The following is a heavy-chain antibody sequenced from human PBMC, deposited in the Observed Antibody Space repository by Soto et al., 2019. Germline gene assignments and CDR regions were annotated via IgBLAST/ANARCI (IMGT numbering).Heavy chain of an antibody. D-gene: IGHD2-2*01. CDR2: ISGSGGST. V-gene: IGHV3-23*01. Sequence: GGSLRLSCAASGFTFSSYAMNWVRQAPGKGLEWVSTISGSGGSTYYADSVKGRFTISRDNSKNTLYLQMNSLRAEDTAVYYCAKMYCSSTSCSYFDYWGQGTLVTVSS. CDR1: GFTFSSYA. CDR3: AKMYCSSTSCSYFDY. J-gene: IGHJ4*02.